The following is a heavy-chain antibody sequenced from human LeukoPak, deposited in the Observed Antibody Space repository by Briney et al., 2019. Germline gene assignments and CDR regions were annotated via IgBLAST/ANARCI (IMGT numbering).Heavy chain of an antibody. CDR1: GYTFTSYG. D-gene: IGHD3-10*01. J-gene: IGHJ4*02. Sequence: GASVTVSCKASGYTFTSYGISWVRQAPGQGLEWMGWISAYNGNTNYAQKLQGRVTMTTDTSTSTAYMELRSLRSDDTAVYYCARERSMVRGVLPYYFDYWGQGTLVTVSS. CDR3: ARERSMVRGVLPYYFDY. V-gene: IGHV1-18*01. CDR2: ISAYNGNT.